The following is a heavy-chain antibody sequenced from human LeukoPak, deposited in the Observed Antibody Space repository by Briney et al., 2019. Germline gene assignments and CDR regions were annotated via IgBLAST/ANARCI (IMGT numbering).Heavy chain of an antibody. CDR3: ARVIMTTPQYYFDY. CDR1: GGTFSSYA. J-gene: IGHJ4*02. CDR2: IIPIFGTA. V-gene: IGHV1-69*05. Sequence: ASVKVSCKASGGTFSSYAISWVRQAPGQGLEWMGGIIPIFGTANYAQKFQGRVTITTDESTSTANMELSSLRSEDTAVYYCARVIMTTPQYYFDYWGQGTLVTVSS. D-gene: IGHD4-17*01.